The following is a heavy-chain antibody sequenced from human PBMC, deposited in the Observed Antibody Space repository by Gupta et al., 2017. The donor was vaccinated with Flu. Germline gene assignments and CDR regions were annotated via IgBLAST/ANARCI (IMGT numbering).Heavy chain of an antibody. CDR3: ARARRYCSSTSCYIGFNYYHYYMDV. V-gene: IGHV1-69*01. CDR2: ISPIFGTA. D-gene: IGHD2-2*02. CDR1: GGTFRTYP. J-gene: IGHJ6*03. Sequence: QVQLVQSGADVKQPGSSVTVSCMASGGTFRTYPIRWVRPAPGQGLEWMGGISPIFGTANYAQKFQGRVTITADESTSTAYMELSSLRSEDTAVYYCARARRYCSSTSCYIGFNYYHYYMDVWGKGTTVTVSS.